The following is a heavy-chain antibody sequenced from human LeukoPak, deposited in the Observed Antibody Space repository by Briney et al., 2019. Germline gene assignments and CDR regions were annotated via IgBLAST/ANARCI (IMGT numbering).Heavy chain of an antibody. D-gene: IGHD6-19*01. Sequence: PSQTLSLTCTVSGGSLSSGSYYWSWIRRPPGKGLEWIGRIYTRGSTNYNPSLKSRVTISVDTSKNQFPLKLSSVTAADTAVYYCARSSGYSSGWYRVQHDYWGQGTLVTVSS. V-gene: IGHV4-61*02. CDR1: GGSLSSGSYY. CDR2: IYTRGST. CDR3: ARSSGYSSGWYRVQHDY. J-gene: IGHJ4*02.